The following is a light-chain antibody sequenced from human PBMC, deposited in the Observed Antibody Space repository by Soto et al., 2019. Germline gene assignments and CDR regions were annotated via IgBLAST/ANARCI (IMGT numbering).Light chain of an antibody. Sequence: IVLTPSPGTLSLSPGERATLSCRSSETVYESQIAWYQQKAGQAPRLLIFAISSRAAGIPDRFSGSGSGTDFTLTISSLEPEDFAVYYCQQRSNWPPSITFGQGTRREIK. J-gene: IGKJ5*01. CDR2: AIS. CDR3: QQRSNWPPSIT. V-gene: IGKV3D-20*02. CDR1: ETVYESQ.